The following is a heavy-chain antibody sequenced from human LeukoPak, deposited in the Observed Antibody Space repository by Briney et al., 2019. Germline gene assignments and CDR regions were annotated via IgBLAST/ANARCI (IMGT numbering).Heavy chain of an antibody. V-gene: IGHV3-74*01. D-gene: IGHD3-22*01. J-gene: IGHJ3*02. CDR3: ARELGVGVIGDAFDI. CDR1: GFTFNNDW. CDR2: INSDGGST. Sequence: GGSLRLSCAGSGFTFNNDWMHWVRQAPGKGLMWVSRINSDGGSTSYADSVKGRFTISRDNAKNTLSLQVNSLSAEDTGLYFCARELGVGVIGDAFDIWGXXTMVTVSS.